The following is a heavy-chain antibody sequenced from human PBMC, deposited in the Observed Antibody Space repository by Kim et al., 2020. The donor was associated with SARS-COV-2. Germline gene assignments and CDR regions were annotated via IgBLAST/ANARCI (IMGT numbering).Heavy chain of an antibody. CDR1: GFTFDSFW. CDR2: IKHDGSEK. J-gene: IGHJ4*02. D-gene: IGHD5-12*01. V-gene: IGHV3-7*03. CDR3: ARDSSDGYEL. Sequence: GGSLRRSCAASGFTFDSFWMSWVRQAPGKGLEWVANIKHDGSEKYYVDSVKGRFTVSRDNAKNSLYLQISSLRAEDTAVYYCARDSSDGYELWGQGTLVTVSS.